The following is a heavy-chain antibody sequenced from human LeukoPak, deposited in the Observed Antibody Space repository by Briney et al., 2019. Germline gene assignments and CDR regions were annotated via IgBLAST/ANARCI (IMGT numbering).Heavy chain of an antibody. V-gene: IGHV1-2*06. CDR1: GYTFTGYY. CDR3: ARAMGSSVVVSLPVDY. D-gene: IGHD3-22*01. CDR2: INPNSGGT. Sequence: ASVKVSCKASGYTFTGYYMHWVRQAPGQGLEWMGRINPNSGGTNYAQKFQGRVTMTRDTSISTAYMELSSLRSEDTAVYYCARAMGSSVVVSLPVDYWGQGTLVTVSS. J-gene: IGHJ4*02.